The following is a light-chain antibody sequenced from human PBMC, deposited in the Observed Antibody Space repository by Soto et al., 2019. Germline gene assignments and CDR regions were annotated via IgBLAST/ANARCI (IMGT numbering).Light chain of an antibody. J-gene: IGLJ2*01. CDR1: SSDVGGYNY. V-gene: IGLV2-14*01. Sequence: QSVLTQPASVSGSPGQSITISCTGTSSDVGGYNYVSWYQQHPGKVPKLLIYEVNNRPSGVSLRFSGSRSGNTASLTISGLQAEDEADYYCSSYRSASAPVVFGGGTKLTV. CDR3: SSYRSASAPVV. CDR2: EVN.